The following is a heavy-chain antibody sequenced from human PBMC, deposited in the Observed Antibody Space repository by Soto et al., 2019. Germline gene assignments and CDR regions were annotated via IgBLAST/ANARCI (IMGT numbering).Heavy chain of an antibody. CDR3: ARDVRTNYDYVWGSYRHYYYGMDV. Sequence: PGGSLRLSCAASGFTFSSYCMHWVRQAPGKGLEWVAVIWYDGSNKYYADSVKGRFTISRDNSKNTLYLQMNSLRAEDTAVYYCARDVRTNYDYVWGSYRHYYYGMDVWGQGTTVTVSS. CDR1: GFTFSSYC. D-gene: IGHD3-16*02. V-gene: IGHV3-33*01. J-gene: IGHJ6*02. CDR2: IWYDGSNK.